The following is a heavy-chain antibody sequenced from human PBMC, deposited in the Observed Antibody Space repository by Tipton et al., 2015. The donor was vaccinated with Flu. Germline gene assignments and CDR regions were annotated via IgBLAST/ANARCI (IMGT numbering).Heavy chain of an antibody. CDR1: SGSIRSTNYF. V-gene: IGHV4-39*01. Sequence: TLSLTCTVSSGSIRSTNYFCAWIRQPPGKGLEWLGNIDYSGSTYYKPSLKSRVTISFDTSKNQFSLKLSSVTAADTAVYFCARYRYYADDTGPGVYFNYWGRGTLVTVSA. CDR3: ARYRYYADDTGPGVYFNY. J-gene: IGHJ4*02. CDR2: IDYSGST. D-gene: IGHD2-8*02.